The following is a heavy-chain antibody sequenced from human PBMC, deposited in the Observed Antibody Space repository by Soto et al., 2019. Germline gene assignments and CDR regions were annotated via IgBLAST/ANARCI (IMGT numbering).Heavy chain of an antibody. V-gene: IGHV4-59*03. Sequence: QVQLQESGPGLVKPSETLSLTCNVSGGSISSYYWTWIRQPPGKGLEWIGYLYNTGSTNYNPSLKNRVTISLETSKNQVFLNLSSVTAADTAVYYCAGMSFTVFGEVIDNFYFYGMDVWGQGTTVTVSS. CDR3: AGMSFTVFGEVIDNFYFYGMDV. J-gene: IGHJ6*02. CDR2: LYNTGST. CDR1: GGSISSYY. D-gene: IGHD3-3*01.